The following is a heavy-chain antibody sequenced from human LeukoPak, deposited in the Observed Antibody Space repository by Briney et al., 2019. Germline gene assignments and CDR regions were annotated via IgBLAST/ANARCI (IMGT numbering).Heavy chain of an antibody. CDR2: IWYDGSNK. D-gene: IGHD6-13*01. J-gene: IGHJ4*02. CDR3: AREDSSSWGY. CDR1: GFTFSSYG. Sequence: PGRSLRLSCAASGFTFSSYGMHWVRQAPGKGLGWVAVIWYDGSNKYYADSVKGRFTISRDNSKNTLYLQMNSLRAEDTAVYYCAREDSSSWGYWGQGTLVTVSS. V-gene: IGHV3-33*01.